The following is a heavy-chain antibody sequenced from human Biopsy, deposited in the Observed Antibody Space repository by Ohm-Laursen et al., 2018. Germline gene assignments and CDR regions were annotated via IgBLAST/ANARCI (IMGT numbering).Heavy chain of an antibody. V-gene: IGHV4-59*08. D-gene: IGHD2-2*01. J-gene: IGHJ5*02. CDR2: ISKGGDT. CDR1: GGSIISYY. CDR3: ARHRGGMPSSGNWFDH. Sequence: SDTLSLTCSVSGGSIISYYWTWIRQPPGKGLEWIGFISKGGDTNYNPSLKSRVTISVDMSKNQFSLKLTSVAAADTAVYYCARHRGGMPSSGNWFDHWGQGTLVTVSS.